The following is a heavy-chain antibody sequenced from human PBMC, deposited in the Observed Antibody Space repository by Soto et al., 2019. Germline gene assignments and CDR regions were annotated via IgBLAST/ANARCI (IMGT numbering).Heavy chain of an antibody. V-gene: IGHV1-2*04. D-gene: IGHD2-2*01. CDR2: INPNSGGT. J-gene: IGHJ6*02. CDR1: GYTFTGYY. Sequence: QVQLVQSGAEVKKPGASVKVSCKASGYTFTGYYMHWVRQAPGQGLEWMGWINPNSGGTNYAQKFQGWVTMTRDTSISTAYMELSRLRSDDTAVYYCARGVVVPAATYGMDVWGQGTTVTVSS. CDR3: ARGVVVPAATYGMDV.